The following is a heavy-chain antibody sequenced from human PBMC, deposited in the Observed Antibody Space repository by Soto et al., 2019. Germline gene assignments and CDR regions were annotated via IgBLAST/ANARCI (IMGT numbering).Heavy chain of an antibody. CDR3: VRSGDNYNLLDY. D-gene: IGHD1-1*01. V-gene: IGHV3-11*06. CDR1: GFTLRDHY. CDR2: SSNSGSFT. Sequence: PGGSLKLSCAASGFTLRDHYISWIRQAPGKGLEWIGYSSNSGSFTRYADSVKGRFSISRDNAKNSLYLQINSLGGDDTAIYYCVRSGDNYNLLDYWGQGTPVTVSS. J-gene: IGHJ4*02.